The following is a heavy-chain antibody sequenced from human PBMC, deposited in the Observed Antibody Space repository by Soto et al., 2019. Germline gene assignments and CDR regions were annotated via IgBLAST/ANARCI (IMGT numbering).Heavy chain of an antibody. Sequence: TLRIPGAVASGAISSYDWSWIRQPPGKGLGWIGYIHYSGSTNYNPSLKSRVTISVDTSKNQFSLKLSYVTAADTAVHYCASTELRDGYNLLVDYYGMDVWGQGTTVTLSS. CDR1: SGAISSYD. J-gene: IGHJ6*02. V-gene: IGHV4-59*01. D-gene: IGHD5-12*01. CDR3: ASTELRDGYNLLVDYYGMDV. CDR2: IHYSGST.